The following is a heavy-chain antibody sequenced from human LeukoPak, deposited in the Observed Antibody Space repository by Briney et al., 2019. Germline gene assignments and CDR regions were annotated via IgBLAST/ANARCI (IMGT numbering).Heavy chain of an antibody. J-gene: IGHJ4*02. V-gene: IGHV1-3*01. CDR2: INAGNGNT. Sequence: ASVKVSCKASGYTFTSYAMHWVRQAPGQGLEWMGWINAGNGNTKYSQKFQGRVTITRDTSASTAYMELSSLRSEDTAVYYCARELYYYDSSGFGYWGQGTLVTVSS. D-gene: IGHD3-22*01. CDR3: ARELYYYDSSGFGY. CDR1: GYTFTSYA.